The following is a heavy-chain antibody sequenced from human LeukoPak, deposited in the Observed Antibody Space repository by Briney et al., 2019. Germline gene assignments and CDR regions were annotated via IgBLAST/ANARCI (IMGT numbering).Heavy chain of an antibody. D-gene: IGHD2-2*01. CDR3: AKDGKRDCSSAACSSPR. CDR2: ISNSGGST. J-gene: IGHJ4*02. V-gene: IGHV3-23*01. CDR1: GFTFDDYA. Sequence: GGSLRLSCAASGFTFDDYAMHWVRQAPGKGLEWVSGISNSGGSTYYAESVKGRFTVSRDNSKNTLYVQMNSLRAEDTAVYYCAKDGKRDCSSAACSSPRWGQGTLVTVSS.